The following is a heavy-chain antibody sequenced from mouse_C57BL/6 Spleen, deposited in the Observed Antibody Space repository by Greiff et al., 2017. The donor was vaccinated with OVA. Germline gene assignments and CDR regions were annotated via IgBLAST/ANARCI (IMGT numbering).Heavy chain of an antibody. V-gene: IGHV5-17*01. Sequence: EVMLVESGGGLVKPGGSLKLSCAASGFTFSDYGMHWVRQAPEKGLEWVAYISSGGSTIYYADTVKGRFTISRDNAKNTLFLQKISLRSEETAMYYCARRGITTVYYYDKDYWGQGTSVTVSS. J-gene: IGHJ4*01. D-gene: IGHD2-4*01. CDR2: ISSGGSTI. CDR3: ARRGITTVYYYDKDY. CDR1: GFTFSDYG.